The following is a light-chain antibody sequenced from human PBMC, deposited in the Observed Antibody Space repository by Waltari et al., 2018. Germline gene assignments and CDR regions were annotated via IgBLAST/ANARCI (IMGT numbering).Light chain of an antibody. CDR2: AAS. V-gene: IGLV2-14*03. CDR3: SSYSSSSTRV. CDR1: SSDVGGYNY. Sequence: SALTQPASVSGSPGQSITISSTGTSSDVGGYNYVSWYRQHPGKAPKLMIYAASNRPSGVSNRFSGSKSGNTASLTISGLQAEDEADYYCSSYSSSSTRVFGTGTKVTVL. J-gene: IGLJ1*01.